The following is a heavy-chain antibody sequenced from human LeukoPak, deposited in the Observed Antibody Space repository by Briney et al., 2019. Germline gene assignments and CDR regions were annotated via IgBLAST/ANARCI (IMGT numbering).Heavy chain of an antibody. CDR2: IRYDGSNK. D-gene: IGHD5-24*01. CDR3: ANAPEADGYNSR. Sequence: LPGGSLRLSCAASGFTFSSYGMHWVRQAPGKGLEWVAFIRYDGSNKYYADSVKGRFTISRGNSKNTLYLQMNSLRAEDTAVYYCANAPEADGYNSRWGQGTLVTVSS. J-gene: IGHJ4*02. CDR1: GFTFSSYG. V-gene: IGHV3-30*02.